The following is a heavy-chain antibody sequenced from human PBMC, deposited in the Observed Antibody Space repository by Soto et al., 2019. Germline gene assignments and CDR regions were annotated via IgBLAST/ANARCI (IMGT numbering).Heavy chain of an antibody. D-gene: IGHD2-8*01. CDR2: ITGSGNGT. CDR3: AKDLMGPYGAFDI. J-gene: IGHJ3*02. V-gene: IGHV3-23*01. Sequence: EVQLLESGGGLVQPGGSLRLSCAASGFTFRIFAMNWVRQAPGKGLEWVSTITGSGNGTYYADSVKGRFTISRDNSKNMLYLQMNSLRVEDTAIYYCAKDLMGPYGAFDIWGQGTMVTVSS. CDR1: GFTFRIFA.